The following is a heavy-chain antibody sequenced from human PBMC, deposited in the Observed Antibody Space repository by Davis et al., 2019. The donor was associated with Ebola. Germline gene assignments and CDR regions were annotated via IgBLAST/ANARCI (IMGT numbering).Heavy chain of an antibody. CDR1: GFTFSSYG. Sequence: PGGSLRLSCAASGFTFSSYGMNWVRQAPGKGLEWVSYISSSSSTIYYADSVKGRFTISRDNAKNSLYLQMNSLRDEDTAVYYCARDSEDYDILTGYLGNNWFDPWGQGTLVTVSS. CDR2: ISSSSSTI. D-gene: IGHD3-9*01. J-gene: IGHJ5*02. V-gene: IGHV3-48*02. CDR3: ARDSEDYDILTGYLGNNWFDP.